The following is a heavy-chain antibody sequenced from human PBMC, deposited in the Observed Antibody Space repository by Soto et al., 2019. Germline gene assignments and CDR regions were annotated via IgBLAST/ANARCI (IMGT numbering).Heavy chain of an antibody. CDR2: IIPIFGTA. Sequence: KVSCKASGGTFSSYAISWVRQAPGQGLEWMGGIIPIFGTANYAQKFQGRVTITADESTSTAYMELSSLRSEDTAVYYCARVLGSGSPSDNWGQGTLVTVSS. CDR3: ARVLGSGSPSDN. D-gene: IGHD3-10*01. V-gene: IGHV1-69*01. J-gene: IGHJ4*02. CDR1: GGTFSSYA.